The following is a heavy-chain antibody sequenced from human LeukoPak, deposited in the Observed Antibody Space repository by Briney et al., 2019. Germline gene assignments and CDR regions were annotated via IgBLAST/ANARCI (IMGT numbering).Heavy chain of an antibody. CDR3: ARDPEINGANYFDY. Sequence: GGSLRLSCAASGFTFSSYAMSWVRQAPGKGLEWVAVISYDGSNKYYADSVKGRFTISRDNSKNTLYLQMNSLRAEDTAVYYCARDPEINGANYFDYWGQGTLVTVSS. D-gene: IGHD1-26*01. CDR2: ISYDGSNK. V-gene: IGHV3-30*01. CDR1: GFTFSSYA. J-gene: IGHJ4*02.